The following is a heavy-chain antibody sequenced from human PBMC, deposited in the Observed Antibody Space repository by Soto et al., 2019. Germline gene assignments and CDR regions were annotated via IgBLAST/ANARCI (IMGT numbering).Heavy chain of an antibody. J-gene: IGHJ6*04. V-gene: IGHV3-33*01. Sequence: QVQLVESGGGVVQPGRSLRLSCAASGFTFRSYGMHWVRQAPGKGLEWVAFIWYDGSNKYYADSVKGRFTNSRDNSKNTLYLQMNSLRAEDTAVYYCARDLGTAPYYDYGMDVWGKGTKVTDSS. CDR2: IWYDGSNK. CDR3: ARDLGTAPYYDYGMDV. D-gene: IGHD5-18*01. CDR1: GFTFRSYG.